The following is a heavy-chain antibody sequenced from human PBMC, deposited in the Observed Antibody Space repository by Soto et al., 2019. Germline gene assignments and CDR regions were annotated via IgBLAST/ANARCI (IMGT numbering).Heavy chain of an antibody. D-gene: IGHD3-22*01. CDR3: ARLHPYYYDSSGYSVVGWFDP. Sequence: SETLSLTCTVSGGSISSYYWSWIRQPPGKGLEWIGYIYYSGSTNYNPSLKSRVTISVDTSKNQFSLKLSSVTAADTAVYYCARLHPYYYDSSGYSVVGWFDPWGQGTLVTVSS. CDR1: GGSISSYY. J-gene: IGHJ5*02. CDR2: IYYSGST. V-gene: IGHV4-59*08.